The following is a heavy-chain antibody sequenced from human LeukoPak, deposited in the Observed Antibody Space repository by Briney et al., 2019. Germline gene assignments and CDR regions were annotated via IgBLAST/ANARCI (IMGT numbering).Heavy chain of an antibody. CDR3: ARSAVTRAGVFDY. CDR2: LYPGVST. CDR1: SDSFSSYY. D-gene: IGHD4-17*01. J-gene: IGHJ4*02. V-gene: IGHV4-4*07. Sequence: SETLSLTCTVSSDSFSSYYWAWNRQPAGKGLEWLGRLYPGVSTNYSPSLKSRLTMSVDTSKNQFSLKLTSMTAADTAVYFCARSAVTRAGVFDYWGRGTLVTVSS.